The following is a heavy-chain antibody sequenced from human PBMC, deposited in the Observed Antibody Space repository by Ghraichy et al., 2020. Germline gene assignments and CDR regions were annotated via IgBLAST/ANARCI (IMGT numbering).Heavy chain of an antibody. D-gene: IGHD3-9*01. CDR3: AIGDILTGYYPDAFDI. Sequence: ASVKVSCKASGYTFTGYYMHWVRQAPGQGLEWMGWINPNSGGTNYAQKFQGRVTMTRDTSISTAYMELSRLRSDDTAVYYCAIGDILTGYYPDAFDIWGQGTMVTVSS. CDR1: GYTFTGYY. CDR2: INPNSGGT. J-gene: IGHJ3*02. V-gene: IGHV1-2*02.